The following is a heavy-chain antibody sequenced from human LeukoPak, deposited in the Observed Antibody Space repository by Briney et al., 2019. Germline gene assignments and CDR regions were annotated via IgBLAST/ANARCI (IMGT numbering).Heavy chain of an antibody. J-gene: IGHJ6*03. CDR2: ISAYNGNT. Sequence: ASVKVSCKASGYTFTGYYMHWVRQAPGQGREWMGWISAYNGNTNSAQKLQRRVTMTTDTSTSTAYMELRSFRSDDTAVYYCARVINCSRRGYSYGVEHYMDVWGKGTTVTISS. D-gene: IGHD5-18*01. V-gene: IGHV1-18*04. CDR1: GYTFTGYY. CDR3: ARVINCSRRGYSYGVEHYMDV.